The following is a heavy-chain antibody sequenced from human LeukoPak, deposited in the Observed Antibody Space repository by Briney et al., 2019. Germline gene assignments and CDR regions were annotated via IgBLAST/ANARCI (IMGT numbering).Heavy chain of an antibody. CDR1: GYTLTELS. CDR3: AGVGVPAAGGYFDY. D-gene: IGHD2-2*01. Sequence: ASVKVSCKVSGYTLTELSMHWVRQAPGKGLEWMGGFDPEDGDTIYAQKFQGRVTMTEDTSTGTAYMELSSLRSEDTAVYYCAGVGVPAAGGYFDYWGQGTLVAVSS. CDR2: FDPEDGDT. J-gene: IGHJ4*02. V-gene: IGHV1-24*01.